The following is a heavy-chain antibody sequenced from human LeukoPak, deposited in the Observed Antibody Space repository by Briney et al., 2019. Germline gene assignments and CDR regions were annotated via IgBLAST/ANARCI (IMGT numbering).Heavy chain of an antibody. CDR3: ARDRAGSSGYYYWDY. Sequence: ASVKVSCKASGGTFSSYAISWVRQASGQGLEWMGRIIPILGIANYAQKFQGRVTITADKSTSTAYMELSSLRSEDTAVYYCARDRAGSSGYYYWDYWGQGTLVTVSS. CDR1: GGTFSSYA. V-gene: IGHV1-69*04. CDR2: IIPILGIA. D-gene: IGHD3-22*01. J-gene: IGHJ4*02.